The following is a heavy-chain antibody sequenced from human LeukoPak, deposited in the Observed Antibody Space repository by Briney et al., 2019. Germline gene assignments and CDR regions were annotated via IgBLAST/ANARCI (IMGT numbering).Heavy chain of an antibody. J-gene: IGHJ4*02. CDR3: AKAPGIITTVTNPSDY. D-gene: IGHD4-17*01. V-gene: IGHV3-23*01. CDR2: ISGSGGST. CDR1: GFTFSSYA. Sequence: AGGSLRLSCAASGFTFSSYAMSWVRQAPGKGLEWVSAISGSGGSTYYADSVKGRFTISRDNSKNTLYLQMNSLRAEDTAVYYCAKAPGIITTVTNPSDYWGQGTLVTVSS.